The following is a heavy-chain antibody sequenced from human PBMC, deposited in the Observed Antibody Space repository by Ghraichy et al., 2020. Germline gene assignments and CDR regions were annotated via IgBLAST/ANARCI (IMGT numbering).Heavy chain of an antibody. J-gene: IGHJ4*02. V-gene: IGHV3-7*03. CDR3: ARDRDYDFDY. Sequence: GESLNISCAASGLTFSRSWMTWVRQAPGKGLEWVANIKQDGSERYYLDSVKGRFTISRDNAKNSLFLHMNSLRAEDTGVYYCARDRDYDFDYWGQGTLVIVSS. CDR2: IKQDGSER. D-gene: IGHD4-17*01. CDR1: GLTFSRSW.